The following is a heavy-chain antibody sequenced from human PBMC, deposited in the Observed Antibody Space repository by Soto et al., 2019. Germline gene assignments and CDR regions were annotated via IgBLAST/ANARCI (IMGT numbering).Heavy chain of an antibody. CDR2: INHSGST. V-gene: IGHV4-34*01. CDR3: ARGDYGGNSSPCWFDP. CDR1: GGSFSGYY. Sequence: SETLSLTCAVYGGSFSGYYWSWIRQPPGKGLEWIGEINHSGSTNYNPSLKSRVTISVDTSKNQFSLKLSSVTAADTVLYYCARGDYGGNSSPCWFDPWGQGTLVTVSS. D-gene: IGHD4-17*01. J-gene: IGHJ5*02.